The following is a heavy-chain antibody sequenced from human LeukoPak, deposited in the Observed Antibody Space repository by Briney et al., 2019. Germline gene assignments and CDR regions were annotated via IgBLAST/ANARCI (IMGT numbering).Heavy chain of an antibody. Sequence: GGSLRLACEVSGFSFSDYYMSWIRQTPGKGLEWISFISSRGNLISYSESVKGRFTISRDNAKNSLYLQMNSLRAEDTAVYYCARLDTAMGHFDYWGQGTLVTVSS. CDR2: ISSRGNLI. V-gene: IGHV3-11*04. J-gene: IGHJ4*02. CDR3: ARLDTAMGHFDY. D-gene: IGHD5-18*01. CDR1: GFSFSDYY.